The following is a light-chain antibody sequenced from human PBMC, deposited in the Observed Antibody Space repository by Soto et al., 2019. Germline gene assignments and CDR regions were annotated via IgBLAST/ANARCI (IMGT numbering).Light chain of an antibody. J-gene: IGKJ1*01. CDR3: QQYNDWPLT. Sequence: EIVMTQSPVTLCVSPGERATLSCRASQSVRSNLAWYQQKPGQAPSLLIYGAFTRATGIPTRFSGTGSGTEFTLTISSLQSEDFALYYCQQYNDWPLTFGQGTKVEV. V-gene: IGKV3-15*01. CDR1: QSVRSN. CDR2: GAF.